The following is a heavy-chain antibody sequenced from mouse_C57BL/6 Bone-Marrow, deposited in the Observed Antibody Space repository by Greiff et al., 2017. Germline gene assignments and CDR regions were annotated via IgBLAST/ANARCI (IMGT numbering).Heavy chain of an antibody. CDR2: IDPSDSYT. V-gene: IGHV1-59*01. Sequence: QVQLQQPGAELVRPGTSVKLSCKASGYTFTSYWMHWVKQRPGQGLEWIGVIDPSDSYTNYNQKFKGKATLTVDTSSSTAYMQLSSLTSEDSAVYYCAGEYYGSSYEYWGEGTTLTVSS. CDR3: AGEYYGSSYEY. CDR1: GYTFTSYW. J-gene: IGHJ2*01. D-gene: IGHD1-1*01.